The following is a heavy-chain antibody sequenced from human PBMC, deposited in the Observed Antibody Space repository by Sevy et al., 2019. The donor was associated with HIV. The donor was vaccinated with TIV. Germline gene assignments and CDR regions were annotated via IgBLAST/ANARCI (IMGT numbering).Heavy chain of an antibody. J-gene: IGHJ4*02. CDR1: GFTFSSYG. Sequence: GSLRLSCAASGFTFSSYGMHWVRQAPGKGLEWVAVIWYDGSNKYYADSVKGRFTISRDNSKNTLYLQMNSLRAEDTAVYYCARGGREAAAAPFDYWGQGTLVTVSS. D-gene: IGHD6-13*01. CDR2: IWYDGSNK. V-gene: IGHV3-33*01. CDR3: ARGGREAAAAPFDY.